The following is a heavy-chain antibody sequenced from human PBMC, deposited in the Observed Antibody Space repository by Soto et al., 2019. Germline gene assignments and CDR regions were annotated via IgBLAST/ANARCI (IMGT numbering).Heavy chain of an antibody. D-gene: IGHD1-1*01. Sequence: EVQLLESGGGLVQPGGSLRLSCAASGFSLSSYAMTWVRQAPGKGLDWVSTITGASRGIYYADSVAGRFIISRDNSKNTLYLHMDNLRAEDTAVYFCAKTNPSRTRSVWNDWFDPWGQGTLVTVAS. V-gene: IGHV3-23*01. CDR2: ITGASRGI. CDR3: AKTNPSRTRSVWNDWFDP. J-gene: IGHJ5*02. CDR1: GFSLSSYA.